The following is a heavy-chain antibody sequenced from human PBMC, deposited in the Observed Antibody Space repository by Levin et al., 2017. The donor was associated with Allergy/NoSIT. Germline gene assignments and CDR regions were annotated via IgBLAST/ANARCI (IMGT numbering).Heavy chain of an antibody. D-gene: IGHD6-13*01. CDR3: ARLTAAAPPSS. J-gene: IGHJ5*02. CDR1: GGSITSSGYY. V-gene: IGHV4-39*01. Sequence: PSETLSLTCTVSGGSITSSGYYWGWIRQPPGTGLEWIGSIYYSGSAYYNPSLKSRVTISVDTSKNQFSLKLTSVTAADTAAYYCARLTAAAPPSSWGQGTLVTVSS. CDR2: IYYSGSA.